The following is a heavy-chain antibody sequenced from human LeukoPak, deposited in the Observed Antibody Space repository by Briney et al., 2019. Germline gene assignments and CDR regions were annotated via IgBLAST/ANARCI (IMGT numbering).Heavy chain of an antibody. J-gene: IGHJ4*02. CDR2: INPNSGGT. V-gene: IGHV1-2*02. Sequence: ASVKVPCKASGYTFTGYYMHWVRQSPGQRLEWMGWINPNSGGTNYAQKFQGRVTMTRDTSISTAYMELSRLRSEDTAVYYCARGSLTTEAEIDYWGQGTLVTVSS. D-gene: IGHD4-17*01. CDR1: GYTFTGYY. CDR3: ARGSLTTEAEIDY.